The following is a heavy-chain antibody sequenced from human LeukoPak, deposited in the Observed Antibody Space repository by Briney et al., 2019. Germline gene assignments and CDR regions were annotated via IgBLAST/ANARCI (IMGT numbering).Heavy chain of an antibody. Sequence: PGGSLRLSCTASGFTFGDYAMSWVRQAPGKGLEWVGFIRSKAYGGTTEYAASVKGRFTISRDDSKSIAYLQMNSPKTEDTAVYYCTRASGYDLFPYFDYWGQGTLVTVSS. J-gene: IGHJ4*02. V-gene: IGHV3-49*04. D-gene: IGHD5-12*01. CDR3: TRASGYDLFPYFDY. CDR2: IRSKAYGGTT. CDR1: GFTFGDYA.